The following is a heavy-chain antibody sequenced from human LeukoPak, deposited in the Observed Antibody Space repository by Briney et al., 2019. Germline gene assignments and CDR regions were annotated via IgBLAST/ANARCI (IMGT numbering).Heavy chain of an antibody. CDR3: ARDHRLYCSGGSCSLMDV. CDR2: ISGSSSYI. Sequence: GGSLRLSCAASGFTFSSYSMNWVRQAPGKGLEWVSSISGSSSYIYYADSVKGRFTISRNNAKNSLYLQMNSLRTEDTAMYYCARDHRLYCSGGSCSLMDVWGKGTTVTIFS. J-gene: IGHJ6*03. V-gene: IGHV3-21*01. CDR1: GFTFSSYS. D-gene: IGHD2-15*01.